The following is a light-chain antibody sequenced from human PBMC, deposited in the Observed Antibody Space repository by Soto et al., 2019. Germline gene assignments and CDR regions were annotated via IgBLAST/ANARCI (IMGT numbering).Light chain of an antibody. CDR3: QQYLTWPLP. CDR2: GAS. V-gene: IGKV3-15*01. CDR1: QSVSAY. Sequence: EIVMTQSPATLSVSPGERATLSCRASQSVSAYLAWYQQKPGQAPRLLIYGASTRATAMPARFSDRGSGTEFTLTISSLQSEDFAVYYCQQYLTWPLPFGGGTKVELK. J-gene: IGKJ4*01.